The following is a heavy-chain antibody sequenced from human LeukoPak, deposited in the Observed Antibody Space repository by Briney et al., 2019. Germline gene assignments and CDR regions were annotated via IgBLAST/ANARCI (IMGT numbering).Heavy chain of an antibody. V-gene: IGHV1-46*01. Sequence: ASVTSSSRHFGYTFPSYYINWVRQAPGQGLEWMEIINPSGGSTSYAQKFQGRVTMTRDTSTSTVYMELSSLRSEDTAVYYCARDALAVTTLNWFDPWGQGTLVTVSS. D-gene: IGHD4-17*01. J-gene: IGHJ5*02. CDR1: GYTFPSYY. CDR3: ARDALAVTTLNWFDP. CDR2: INPSGGST.